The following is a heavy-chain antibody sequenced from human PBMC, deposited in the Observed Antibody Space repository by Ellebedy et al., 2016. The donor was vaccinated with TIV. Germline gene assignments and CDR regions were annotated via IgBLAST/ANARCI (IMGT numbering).Heavy chain of an antibody. CDR1: GYTFSNSG. Sequence: ASVKVSCKASGYTFSNSGISWVRQAPGQGLEWLGWISAYNGHTDYAQNFQGRVTMTTDTSTSTAYMELRSLRSDDTAVYYCARDRAATVTTLFLDDWGQGTLVIVSS. CDR2: ISAYNGHT. D-gene: IGHD4-17*01. CDR3: ARDRAATVTTLFLDD. J-gene: IGHJ4*02. V-gene: IGHV1-18*01.